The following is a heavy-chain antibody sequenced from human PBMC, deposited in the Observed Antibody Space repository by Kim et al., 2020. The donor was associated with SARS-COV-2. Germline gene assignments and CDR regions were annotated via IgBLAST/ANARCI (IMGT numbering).Heavy chain of an antibody. Sequence: GGSLRLSCAASGFTFSSYSMNWVRQAPGKGLEWVSSISSSSSYIYYADSVKGRFTISRDNAKNSLYLQMNSLRAEDTAVYYCARADPVMVRGVPYYYYGMDVWGQGTTVTVSS. CDR1: GFTFSSYS. V-gene: IGHV3-21*01. CDR3: ARADPVMVRGVPYYYYGMDV. J-gene: IGHJ6*02. D-gene: IGHD3-10*01. CDR2: ISSSSSYI.